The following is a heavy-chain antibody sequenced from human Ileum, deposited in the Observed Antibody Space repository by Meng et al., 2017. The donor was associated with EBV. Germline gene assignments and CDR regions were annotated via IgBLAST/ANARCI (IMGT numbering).Heavy chain of an antibody. CDR3: ARDPAYPRGLFDS. J-gene: IGHJ4*02. D-gene: IGHD3-10*01. CDR1: GDSISNSDHY. CDR2: IYRSGSS. Sequence: QLRRQEWGPGLVKPSETLALTCSVSGDSISNSDHYWNWIRRSPGKGLEWIASIYRSGSSYFDPSLKSRVSLSLDTSKNQFSLKLSSVTAADTALYYCARDPAYPRGLFDSWGQGILVTVSS. V-gene: IGHV4-39*07.